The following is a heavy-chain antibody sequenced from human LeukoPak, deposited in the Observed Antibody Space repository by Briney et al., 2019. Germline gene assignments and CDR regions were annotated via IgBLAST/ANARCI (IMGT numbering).Heavy chain of an antibody. V-gene: IGHV4-34*01. CDR3: CSTVTTKKYYYYGMDV. CDR1: GGSITSSYY. D-gene: IGHD4-17*01. Sequence: SETLSLTCTVSGGSITSSYYWGWIRQPPGKGLEWIGEINHSGSTNYNLSLKSRVTISVDTSKNQFSLKLSSVTAADTAVYYCCSTVTTKKYYYYGMDVWGQGTTVTVSS. CDR2: INHSGST. J-gene: IGHJ6*02.